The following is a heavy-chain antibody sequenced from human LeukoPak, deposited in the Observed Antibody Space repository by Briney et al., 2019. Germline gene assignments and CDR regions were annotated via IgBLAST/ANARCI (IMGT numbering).Heavy chain of an antibody. CDR3: ASGSWYFDR. Sequence: GRSLRLSCVASGLTFSNYGMHWVRQAPGKGLEWVAVIWYDGSNEYYADSVKGRFTISRDNSMNTLYLQMNSLTAEDTAVYYCASGSWYFDRWGQGTLVTVSS. CDR2: IWYDGSNE. V-gene: IGHV3-33*01. CDR1: GLTFSNYG. J-gene: IGHJ4*02.